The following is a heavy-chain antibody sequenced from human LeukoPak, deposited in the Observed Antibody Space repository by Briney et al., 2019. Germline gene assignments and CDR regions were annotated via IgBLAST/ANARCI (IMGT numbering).Heavy chain of an antibody. V-gene: IGHV1-46*03. CDR3: ARAGSGWFWFDP. D-gene: IGHD6-19*01. CDR2: INPSGGYT. J-gene: IGHJ5*02. CDR1: GYTFTSYY. Sequence: ASVKVSCKASGYTFTSYYMHWVRQAPGQGLEWMGMINPSGGYTTYAQNFQGRVTMTRDTSTSTVYMELSSLRSEDTAVYYCARAGSGWFWFDPWGQGTLVTVSS.